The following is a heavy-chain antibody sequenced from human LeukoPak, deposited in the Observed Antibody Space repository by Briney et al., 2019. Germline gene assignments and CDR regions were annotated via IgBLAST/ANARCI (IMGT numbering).Heavy chain of an antibody. CDR3: ARNYYDKSGYSDTFDY. J-gene: IGHJ4*02. CDR2: ISSSSSYI. V-gene: IGHV3-21*01. CDR1: GFTFSSYS. Sequence: GGSLRLSCAASGFTFSSYSMNWVRQAPGKGLEWVSSISSSSSYIYYADSVKGRFAISRDSSKNTLYLQMNSLRAEDTAVYYCARNYYDKSGYSDTFDYWGQGTLVTVSS. D-gene: IGHD3-22*01.